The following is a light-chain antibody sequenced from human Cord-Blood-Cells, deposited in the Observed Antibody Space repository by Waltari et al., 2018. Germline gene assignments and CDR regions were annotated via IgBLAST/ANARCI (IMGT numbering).Light chain of an antibody. V-gene: IGKV3-11*01. CDR1: QSVSSY. Sequence: VLTQSPATLSFSPGERATHSCRASQSVSSYLAWYQQKPGQAPRLLIYDASNRATGIPARFSGSGSGTDFTLTISSLEPEDFAVYYCQQRSNWYTFGQGTKLEIK. J-gene: IGKJ2*01. CDR3: QQRSNWYT. CDR2: DAS.